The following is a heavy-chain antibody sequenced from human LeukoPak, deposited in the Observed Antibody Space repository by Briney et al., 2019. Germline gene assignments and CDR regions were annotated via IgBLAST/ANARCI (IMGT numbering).Heavy chain of an antibody. Sequence: GGSLRLSCAASGFTFNTYAMSWVRQAPGKGLEWVSAIGGSGDSTYYADSVRGRFTISRDNSKNTLSLQMNSLRAEDTAVYYCAKSIGYCSDTSCYFFDNWGQGTLVTVSS. J-gene: IGHJ4*02. D-gene: IGHD2-2*01. CDR3: AKSIGYCSDTSCYFFDN. V-gene: IGHV3-23*01. CDR2: IGGSGDST. CDR1: GFTFNTYA.